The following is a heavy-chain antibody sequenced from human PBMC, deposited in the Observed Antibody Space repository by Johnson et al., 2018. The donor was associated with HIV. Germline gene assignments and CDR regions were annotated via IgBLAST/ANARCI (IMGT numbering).Heavy chain of an antibody. D-gene: IGHD1-26*01. J-gene: IGHJ3*02. Sequence: VQLVESGGGLVKPGGSLRLSCVGSSNYKSWVRQAPGKGLEWVSVIYSGGSTYYADYVKGRFTISRDNSKNTLYLQMNSLRAEDLAVYYGAKEGVWGGRYAFDIWGQGTMVTVSS. CDR3: AKEGVWGGRYAFDI. V-gene: IGHV3-53*01. CDR2: IYSGGST. CDR1: SSNY.